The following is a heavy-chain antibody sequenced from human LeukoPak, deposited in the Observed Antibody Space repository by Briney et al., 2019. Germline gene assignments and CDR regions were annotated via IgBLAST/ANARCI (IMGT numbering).Heavy chain of an antibody. J-gene: IGHJ3*02. CDR1: GGSISSYY. CDR2: IYYSGST. V-gene: IGHV4-59*01. CDR3: ARVMGDYYDSSGYYRRSDVFDI. D-gene: IGHD3-22*01. Sequence: NPSETLSLTCSVSGGSISSYYWSWIRQPPGKGLEWIGYIYYSGSTNYNPSLKSRVTISVDTSKNQFSLKLSSVTAADTAVYYCARVMGDYYDSSGYYRRSDVFDIWGQGTMLTVSS.